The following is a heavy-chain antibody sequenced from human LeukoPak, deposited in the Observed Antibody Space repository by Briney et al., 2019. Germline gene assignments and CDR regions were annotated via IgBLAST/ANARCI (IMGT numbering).Heavy chain of an antibody. Sequence: SVKVSCKASGGTFSSYAISWVRQAPGQGLEWMGGIIPIFGTANYAQKFQGRVTITTDESTSTAHMELSSLRSEDTAVYYCARVKGHYYASKIRTRARNWFDPWGQGTLVTVSS. CDR2: IIPIFGTA. V-gene: IGHV1-69*05. D-gene: IGHD3-22*01. J-gene: IGHJ5*02. CDR1: GGTFSSYA. CDR3: ARVKGHYYASKIRTRARNWFDP.